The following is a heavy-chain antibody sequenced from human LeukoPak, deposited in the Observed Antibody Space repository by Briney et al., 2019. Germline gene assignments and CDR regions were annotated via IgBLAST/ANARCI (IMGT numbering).Heavy chain of an antibody. CDR2: IYYSGST. CDR1: GGSISDYY. Sequence: PSETLSLTCTVSGGSISDYYRGWIRQPPGKGLEWIGYIYYSGSTYYNPFLKSRVTISVDTSKNQFSLKLSSVTAADTAVYYCARGLRRDNWFDPWGQGTLVTVSS. D-gene: IGHD3-10*01. V-gene: IGHV4-30-4*01. CDR3: ARGLRRDNWFDP. J-gene: IGHJ5*02.